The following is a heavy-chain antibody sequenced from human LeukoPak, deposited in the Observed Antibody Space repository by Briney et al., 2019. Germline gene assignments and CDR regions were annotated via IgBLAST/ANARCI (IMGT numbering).Heavy chain of an antibody. D-gene: IGHD3-3*01. V-gene: IGHV3-30-3*01. CDR2: ISYDGSNK. J-gene: IGHJ6*02. CDR3: ARDRVDGNYDFWSGYYDYYYYGMDV. CDR1: GFTFSSYA. Sequence: GGSLRLSCAASGFTFSSYAMHWVRQAPGKGLEWVAVISYDGSNKYYADSVKGRFPISRDNSKNTLYLQMNSLRAEDTAVYYCARDRVDGNYDFWSGYYDYYYYGMDVWGQGTTVTVSS.